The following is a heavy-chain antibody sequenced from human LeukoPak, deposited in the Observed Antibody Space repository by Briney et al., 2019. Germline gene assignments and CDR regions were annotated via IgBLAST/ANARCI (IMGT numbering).Heavy chain of an antibody. V-gene: IGHV3-7*01. Sequence: PGGSLRLSCAASGFTFSNYWMTLVRQAPGKGLEWVAHIKEDGGEKHYVDPVKGRFTISRDNAKNSLYLQMNSLRAEDTAMYYCVRDRGYCSGGICYALWDYWGQGTLVTVSS. CDR2: IKEDGGEK. J-gene: IGHJ4*02. CDR1: GFTFSNYW. CDR3: VRDRGYCSGGICYALWDY. D-gene: IGHD2-15*01.